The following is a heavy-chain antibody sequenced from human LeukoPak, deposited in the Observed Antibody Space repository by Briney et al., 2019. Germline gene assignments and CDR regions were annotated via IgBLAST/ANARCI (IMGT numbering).Heavy chain of an antibody. CDR3: AKDRRMGAATTFRGPTIDY. CDR2: ISGSGGST. J-gene: IGHJ4*02. CDR1: GFTFSSYA. Sequence: SGGSLRLSCAASGFTFSSYAMSWVRQAPGKGLEWVSAISGSGGSTYYADSVKGRFTISRDNSKNTLYLQMNSLRAEDTAVYYCAKDRRMGAATTFRGPTIDYWGQGTLVTVSS. D-gene: IGHD3-16*01. V-gene: IGHV3-23*01.